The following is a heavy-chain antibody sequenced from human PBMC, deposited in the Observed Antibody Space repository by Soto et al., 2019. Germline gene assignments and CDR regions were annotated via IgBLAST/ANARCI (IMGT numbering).Heavy chain of an antibody. D-gene: IGHD3-10*01. V-gene: IGHV1-8*01. J-gene: IGHJ6*03. CDR2: MNPNSGNT. Sequence: ASVNVSCKASGYTFTSYDINWVRQATGQGLEWMGWMNPNSGNTGYAQKFQGRVTMTRNTSISTAYMELSSLRSEDTAVYYCARVGSGSYYYYYYMDVWGKGTTVTVSS. CDR3: ARVGSGSYYYYYYMDV. CDR1: GYTFTSYD.